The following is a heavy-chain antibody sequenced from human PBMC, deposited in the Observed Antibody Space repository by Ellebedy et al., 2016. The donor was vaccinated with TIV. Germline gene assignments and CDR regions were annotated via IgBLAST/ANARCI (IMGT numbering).Heavy chain of an antibody. J-gene: IGHJ4*02. V-gene: IGHV1-2*02. D-gene: IGHD2/OR15-2a*01. Sequence: ASVKVSCKVSGDTFTGYYMHWVRQAPGQGLEWMGWINPNSGDTNYAQNFQGRVTMTRDTSISTAYMELSRLRSDDTAVYYCARDFPVSGYCYAYWGQGTLVAVSS. CDR2: INPNSGDT. CDR1: GDTFTGYY. CDR3: ARDFPVSGYCYAY.